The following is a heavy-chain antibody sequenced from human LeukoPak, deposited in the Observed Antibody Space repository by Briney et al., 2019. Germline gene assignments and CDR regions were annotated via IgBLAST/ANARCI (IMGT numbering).Heavy chain of an antibody. Sequence: KPSETLSLTCTVSGGSISSYYWSWIRQPPGKGLEWIEYIYYSGSTNYNPSLKSRVTISVDTSKNQFSLKLSSVTAADTAVYYCARARYDSSGYSIPHDAFDIWGQGTMVTVSS. J-gene: IGHJ3*02. V-gene: IGHV4-59*01. CDR3: ARARYDSSGYSIPHDAFDI. D-gene: IGHD3-22*01. CDR1: GGSISSYY. CDR2: IYYSGST.